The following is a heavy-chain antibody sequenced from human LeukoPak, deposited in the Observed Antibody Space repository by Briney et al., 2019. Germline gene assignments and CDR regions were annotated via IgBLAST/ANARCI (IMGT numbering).Heavy chain of an antibody. CDR1: GFTFSSYS. V-gene: IGHV3-7*01. CDR2: IKQDGSEK. D-gene: IGHD6-6*01. J-gene: IGHJ6*03. CDR3: ARAQYSSPIYYHYHMDL. Sequence: GGSLRLSCAASGFTFSSYSMNWVRQAPGKGLEWVANIKQDGSEKYYVDSVKGRFTISRDNAKNSLYLQMNSLRAKDTAVYYCARAQYSSPIYYHYHMDLWGKGTTVTVSS.